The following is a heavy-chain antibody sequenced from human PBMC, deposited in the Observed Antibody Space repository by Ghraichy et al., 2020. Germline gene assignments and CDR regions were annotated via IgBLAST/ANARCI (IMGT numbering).Heavy chain of an antibody. V-gene: IGHV1-2*04. CDR1: GYTFTGYY. J-gene: IGHJ3*02. CDR2: INPNSGGT. D-gene: IGHD3-10*01. CDR3: AMLWGYGSGFRQFDI. Sequence: ASVKVSCKASGYTFTGYYMHWVRQAPGQGLEWMGWINPNSGGTNYAQKFQGWVTMTRDTSISTAYMELSRLRSDDTAVYYCAMLWGYGSGFRQFDIWGQGTMVTVSS.